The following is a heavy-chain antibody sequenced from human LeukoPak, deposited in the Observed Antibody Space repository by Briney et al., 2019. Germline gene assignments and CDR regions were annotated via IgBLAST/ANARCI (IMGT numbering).Heavy chain of an antibody. D-gene: IGHD4-11*01. V-gene: IGHV4-34*01. J-gene: IGHJ4*02. CDR1: GGPFSGYY. CDR3: SSLHETEGDY. Sequence: SEALSLPCAVFGGPFSGYYWSWLRQPPGKGLEGIGELSHSGRTNYTPSLKSRVPISVHTPKHQFSLKPSYVTAADTVVYYCSSLHETEGDYWGQGTLVTVSS. CDR2: LSHSGRT.